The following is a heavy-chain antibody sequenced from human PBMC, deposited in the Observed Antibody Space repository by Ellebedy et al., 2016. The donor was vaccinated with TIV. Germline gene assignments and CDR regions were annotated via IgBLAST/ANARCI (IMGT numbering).Heavy chain of an antibody. J-gene: IGHJ4*02. CDR3: AKDRNVLRFLEWLPLFDY. V-gene: IGHV3-7*03. CDR2: MRQDGREE. D-gene: IGHD3-3*01. CDR1: GFTLSTYW. Sequence: GESLKISCAASGFTLSTYWMNWVRQAPGKGLEWVASMRQDGREESFVDSVKGRFTISRDNTKNSLYLQMNSLRAEDPTVYYCAKDRNVLRFLEWLPLFDYWGQGTLVTVSS.